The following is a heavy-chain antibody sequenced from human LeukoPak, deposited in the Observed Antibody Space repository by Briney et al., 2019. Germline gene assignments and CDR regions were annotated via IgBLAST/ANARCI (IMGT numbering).Heavy chain of an antibody. CDR2: IYRGESTFWIGNIHHSGST. J-gene: IGHJ3*02. Sequence: PSQTLSLTCTVSGGSISSGGYYWGWIRQPPGKGLEWIGSIYRGESTFWIGNIHHSGSTSYNPSLKSRVTISVDTSKNQFSLRLDSVTAADTAIYYCAIRFSSSWYSDAFDIWGQGTMVTVSS. D-gene: IGHD6-13*01. V-gene: IGHV4-39*07. CDR3: AIRFSSSWYSDAFDI. CDR1: GGSISSGGYY.